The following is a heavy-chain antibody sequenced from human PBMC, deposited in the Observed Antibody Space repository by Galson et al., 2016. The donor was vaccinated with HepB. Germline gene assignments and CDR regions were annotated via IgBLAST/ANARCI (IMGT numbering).Heavy chain of an antibody. Sequence: SLRLPCAASGFDFGHYWMSWARQAPGEGLEWVANINPNGGDTYYVASVRGRFVISRDNAKNVLVLQMTTLRGEDTALYYCARWGGTAGLDNWGQGTLVTVSS. D-gene: IGHD1-1*01. V-gene: IGHV3-7*03. CDR3: ARWGGTAGLDN. CDR2: INPNGGDT. J-gene: IGHJ4*02. CDR1: GFDFGHYW.